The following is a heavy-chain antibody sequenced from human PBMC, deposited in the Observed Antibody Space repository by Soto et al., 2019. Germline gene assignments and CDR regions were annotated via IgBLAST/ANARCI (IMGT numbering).Heavy chain of an antibody. CDR2: IIPILGIA. D-gene: IGHD6-13*01. CDR3: AREVAAAGLFDY. Sequence: QVQLVQAGAEVKKPGSSVKVSCKASGVTFSSYTISWVRQAPGQGREWMGRIIPILGIANYAQKLQGRVKITADKSTSKAYMELSSLRSEDTAVYYCAREVAAAGLFDYWGQGTLVTVSS. CDR1: GVTFSSYT. J-gene: IGHJ4*02. V-gene: IGHV1-69*08.